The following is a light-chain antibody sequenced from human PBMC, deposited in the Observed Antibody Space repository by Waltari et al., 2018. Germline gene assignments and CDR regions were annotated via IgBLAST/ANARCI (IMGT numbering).Light chain of an antibody. CDR1: NYNLGNNY. CDR2: RNN. J-gene: IGLJ2*01. Sequence: QSVLSQPPPASGTPGQRVTISCSGRNYNLGNNYVNWYHQLPGTAPKLLISRNNQRPSGVPDRFSGSKSGTSASLAISGLRSEDEADYYCASWDGSLGGVIFGGGTKLTVL. V-gene: IGLV1-47*01. CDR3: ASWDGSLGGVI.